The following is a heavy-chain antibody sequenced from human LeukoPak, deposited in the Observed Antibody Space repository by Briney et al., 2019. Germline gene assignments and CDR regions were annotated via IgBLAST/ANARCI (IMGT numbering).Heavy chain of an antibody. Sequence: SETLSLTCTVSGGSISSSSYYWGWIRQPPGKGLEWIGSIYYSGSPYYNPSLKSRVTISVDTSKKQFSLKLSSVTAADTAVYYCARATWDPNYYYYMDVWGKGTTVTISS. D-gene: IGHD1-26*01. CDR1: GGSISSSSYY. CDR2: IYYSGSP. CDR3: ARATWDPNYYYYMDV. V-gene: IGHV4-39*01. J-gene: IGHJ6*03.